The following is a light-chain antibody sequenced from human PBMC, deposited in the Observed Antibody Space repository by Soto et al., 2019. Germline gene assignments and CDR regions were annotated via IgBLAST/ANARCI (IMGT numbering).Light chain of an antibody. J-gene: IGKJ2*01. CDR3: QKYTNWPST. V-gene: IGKV3-15*01. CDR2: AAS. CDR1: QSVSSN. Sequence: EIVMTQSPATLSVSPGERAALSCRASQSVSSNFAWYQQKPGQAPRLLIYAASSRATGTPARFSGSGSGTESPLPISSLKPEDFEVYSCQKYTNWPSTFGLGTKGEMK.